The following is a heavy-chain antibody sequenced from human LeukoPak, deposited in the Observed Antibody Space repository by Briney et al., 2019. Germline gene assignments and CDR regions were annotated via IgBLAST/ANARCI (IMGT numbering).Heavy chain of an antibody. Sequence: SETLSLTCAVYGGSFSGYYWSWIRQPPGKGLEWTGEINHSGSTNYNPSLKSRVTISVDTSKNQFSLKLSSVTAADAAVYYCARGRVVGAPVDYWGQGTLVTVSS. V-gene: IGHV4-34*01. CDR3: ARGRVVGAPVDY. CDR2: INHSGST. CDR1: GGSFSGYY. D-gene: IGHD1-26*01. J-gene: IGHJ4*02.